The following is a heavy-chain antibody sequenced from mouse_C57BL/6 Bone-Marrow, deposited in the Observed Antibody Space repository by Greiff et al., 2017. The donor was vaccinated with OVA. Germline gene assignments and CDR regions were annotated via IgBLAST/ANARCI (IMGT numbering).Heavy chain of an antibody. V-gene: IGHV5-6*02. J-gene: IGHJ2*01. CDR2: ISSGGSYT. CDR3: ASRSTVVAKDYFDY. CDR1: GFTFSSYG. Sequence: DVKLVESGGDLVKPGGSLKLSCAASGFTFSSYGMSWVRQTPDKRLEWVATISSGGSYTYYPDSVKGRFTISRDNAKNTLYLQMSSLKSEDTAMYYCASRSTVVAKDYFDYWGQGTTLTVSS. D-gene: IGHD1-1*01.